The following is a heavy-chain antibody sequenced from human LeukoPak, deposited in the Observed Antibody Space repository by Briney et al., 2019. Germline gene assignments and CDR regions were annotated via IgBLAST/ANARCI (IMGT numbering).Heavy chain of an antibody. CDR3: ARGNRGSRFFDL. CDR1: GFTFDDYA. J-gene: IGHJ2*01. D-gene: IGHD2-15*01. Sequence: PGGSLRLSCAASGFTFDDYAMHWVRQVPGKGLVWVSRIDSDGSSTTQADSVKGRFIISRDNANNTVFLQMNSLRDDDSAVYYCARGNRGSRFFDLWGRGTLVTVSS. CDR2: IDSDGSST. V-gene: IGHV3-74*01.